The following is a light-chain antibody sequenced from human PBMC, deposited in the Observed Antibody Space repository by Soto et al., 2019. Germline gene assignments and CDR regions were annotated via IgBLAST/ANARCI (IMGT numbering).Light chain of an antibody. CDR2: DTY. Sequence: ESVLAQSPAALSLSPGERATRSCRASQSVSSYLAWYQQKPGQTPRLLIYDTYTRATGVPTRFSGSRSGAEFTLTINSLQSEDFAVYYCQPYNNWPLTFGGGTKVDIK. V-gene: IGKV3-15*01. CDR3: QPYNNWPLT. CDR1: QSVSSY. J-gene: IGKJ4*01.